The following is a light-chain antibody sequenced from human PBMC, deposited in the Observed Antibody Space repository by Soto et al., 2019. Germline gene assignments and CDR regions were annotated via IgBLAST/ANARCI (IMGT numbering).Light chain of an antibody. V-gene: IGKV4-1*01. CDR3: QQYYSTPWT. CDR1: QSVLYSSNNKNY. J-gene: IGKJ1*01. Sequence: DIVMTQSPDSLAVSLGERATINCKSSQSVLYSSNNKNYLAWYQQKPGQPPKLLIYWASTRESGVPDRFSGSGSVTDFTLPIRSLQAEDVAVYYCQQYYSTPWTFGQGTKVEIK. CDR2: WAS.